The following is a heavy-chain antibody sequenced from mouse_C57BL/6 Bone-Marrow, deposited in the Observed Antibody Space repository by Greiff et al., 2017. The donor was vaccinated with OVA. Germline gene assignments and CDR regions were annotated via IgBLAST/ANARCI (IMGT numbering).Heavy chain of an antibody. CDR3: ARENYSKRGYFDY. CDR1: GYSITSGYY. J-gene: IGHJ2*01. D-gene: IGHD2-5*01. Sequence: EVQLQQSGPGLVKPSQSLSLTCSVTGYSITSGYYWNWIRQFPGNKLEWMGYISYDGSNNYNPSLKNRISITRDTSKNQFFLKLNSVTTEDTATYYCARENYSKRGYFDYWGQGTTLTVSS. CDR2: ISYDGSN. V-gene: IGHV3-6*01.